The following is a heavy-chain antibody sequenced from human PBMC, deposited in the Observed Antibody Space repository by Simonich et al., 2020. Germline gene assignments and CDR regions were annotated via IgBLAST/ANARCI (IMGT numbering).Heavy chain of an antibody. V-gene: IGHV3-30*07. CDR2: ISYDGSNK. CDR3: ARANFDY. J-gene: IGHJ4*02. Sequence: QVQLVESGGGVVQPGRSLRLSCAASGFTFSSYAMHWVRQAPGKGREWVAVISYDGSNKYYADSVKGRFTISRDNSKNTLYLQMNSLRAEDTAVYYCARANFDYWGQGTLVTVSS. CDR1: GFTFSSYA.